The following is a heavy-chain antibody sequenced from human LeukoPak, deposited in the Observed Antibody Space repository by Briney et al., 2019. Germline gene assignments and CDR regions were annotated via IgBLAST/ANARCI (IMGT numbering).Heavy chain of an antibody. CDR2: IRYDGSNK. D-gene: IGHD3-22*01. CDR3: ASFLSSGYYQTWYDP. CDR1: GFTFSSYG. V-gene: IGHV3-30*02. J-gene: IGHJ5*02. Sequence: GSLRLSCAASGFTFSSYGMHWVRQAPGKGLEWVAFIRYDGSNKYYADSVKGRFTISRDNSKNTLYLQMNSLRAEDTAVYYCASFLSSGYYQTWYDPWGQGTLVTVSS.